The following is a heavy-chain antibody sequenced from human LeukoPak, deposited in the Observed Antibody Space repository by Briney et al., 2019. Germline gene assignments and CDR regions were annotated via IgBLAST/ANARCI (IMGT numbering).Heavy chain of an antibody. Sequence: PGGSLRLSCAASRFIFGNYAMSWVPQAPGKGLEWVSAISGSGVITYYADSVKGRFTISRDNSKNTLYLQMNSLRAEDTAVYYCAKEGYGSTWNADFGYWGQGTLVIVSS. J-gene: IGHJ4*02. CDR2: ISGSGVIT. D-gene: IGHD6-13*01. CDR3: AKEGYGSTWNADFGY. CDR1: RFIFGNYA. V-gene: IGHV3-23*01.